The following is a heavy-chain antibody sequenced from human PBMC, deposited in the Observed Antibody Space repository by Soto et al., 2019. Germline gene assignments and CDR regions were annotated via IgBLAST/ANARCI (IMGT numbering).Heavy chain of an antibody. V-gene: IGHV3-48*03. J-gene: IGHJ3*01. D-gene: IGHD5-18*01. CDR2: ISSSGTII. CDR3: LGGIGYSYGYHAFDL. Sequence: EVQLVESGGGLVQPGGSLRLSCAASTITVSTYEMNWVRQAPGKGLEWVSSISSSGTIIFYADSVKGRFTISRDNSKNTLYLQMNSLRREDTSVYYCLGGIGYSYGYHAFDLWGQGTMVTVSS. CDR1: TITVSTYE.